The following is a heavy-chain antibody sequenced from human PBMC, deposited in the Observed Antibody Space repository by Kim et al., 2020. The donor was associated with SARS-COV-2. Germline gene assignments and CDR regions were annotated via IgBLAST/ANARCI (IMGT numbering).Heavy chain of an antibody. CDR1: GFTFSSYW. D-gene: IGHD2-8*01. V-gene: IGHV3-74*01. CDR3: ASGYCTNGVCYTYYYGMDV. J-gene: IGHJ6*02. CDR2: INSDGSST. Sequence: GGSLRLSCAASGFTFSSYWRHWVRQAPGKGLVWVSRINSDGSSTSYADSVKGRFTISRDNAKNTLYLQMNSLRAEDTAVYYCASGYCTNGVCYTYYYGMDVWGPGTTVTVSS.